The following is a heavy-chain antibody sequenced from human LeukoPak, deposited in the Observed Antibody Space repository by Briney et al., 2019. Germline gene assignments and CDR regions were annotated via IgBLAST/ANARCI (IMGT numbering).Heavy chain of an antibody. J-gene: IGHJ4*02. Sequence: ASVKVSCKASGYTFTDYYMHWVRQAPGQGLEWMGWINPNSGGTNYAQKFQGRVTITADESTSTAYMELSSLRSEDTAVYYCARDREYQLLDYWGQGTLVTVSS. CDR1: GYTFTDYY. CDR3: ARDREYQLLDY. D-gene: IGHD2-2*01. CDR2: INPNSGGT. V-gene: IGHV1-2*02.